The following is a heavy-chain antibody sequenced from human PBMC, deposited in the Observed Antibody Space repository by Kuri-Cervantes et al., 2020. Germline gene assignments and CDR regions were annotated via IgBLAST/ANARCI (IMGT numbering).Heavy chain of an antibody. Sequence: ASVKVSCKASGYTFTSYYMHWVRQAPGQGLEWMGIINPSGGSTSYAQKFQGRVTMTRDTSTSTVYMELSRLRSDDTAVYYCARGLTTAVTYTGLWYFDYWGQGTLVTVSS. CDR3: ARGLTTAVTYTGLWYFDY. CDR2: INPSGGST. J-gene: IGHJ4*02. D-gene: IGHD4-23*01. V-gene: IGHV1-46*01. CDR1: GYTFTSYY.